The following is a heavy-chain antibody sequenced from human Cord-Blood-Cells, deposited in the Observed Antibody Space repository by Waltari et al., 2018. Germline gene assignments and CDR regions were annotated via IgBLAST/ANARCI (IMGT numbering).Heavy chain of an antibody. CDR2: ISYDGSNK. CDR1: GFTFSSSG. Sequence: QVQLVESGGGVVQPGRSLRLSCAASGFTFSSSGMHWVRQAPGKGLEWVAVISYDGSNKYYADSVKGRFTISRDNSKNTLYLQMNSLRAEDTAVYYCAKDWHYGSGSYYDYWGQGTLVTVSS. V-gene: IGHV3-30*18. J-gene: IGHJ4*02. CDR3: AKDWHYGSGSYYDY. D-gene: IGHD3-10*01.